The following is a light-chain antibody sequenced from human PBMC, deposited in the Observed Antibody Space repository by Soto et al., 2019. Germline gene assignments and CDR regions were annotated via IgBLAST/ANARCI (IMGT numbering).Light chain of an antibody. V-gene: IGKV1-5*01. CDR2: DAS. Sequence: DTQMTQSPSTLSASVGDRVTITCRASQSISSWLAWYQQKPGKAPNLLIYDASSLESGVPSRFSGSASGTEFTLTISSLQPDDFTTYYCQQYNSYLYTFGQGTKLETK. CDR3: QQYNSYLYT. J-gene: IGKJ2*01. CDR1: QSISSW.